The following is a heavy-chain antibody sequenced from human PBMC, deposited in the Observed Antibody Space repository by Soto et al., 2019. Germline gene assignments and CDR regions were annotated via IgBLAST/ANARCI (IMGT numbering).Heavy chain of an antibody. V-gene: IGHV3-33*01. J-gene: IGHJ3*02. CDR2: IWYDGSNK. Sequence: GGSLRLSCAASGFTFSSYGMHWVRQAPGKGLEWVAVIWYDGSNKYYADSVKGRFTISRDNSKNTLYLQMNSLRAEDTAVYYCARDTYYYGSGSYAFDIWGQGTMVTVSS. D-gene: IGHD3-10*01. CDR1: GFTFSSYG. CDR3: ARDTYYYGSGSYAFDI.